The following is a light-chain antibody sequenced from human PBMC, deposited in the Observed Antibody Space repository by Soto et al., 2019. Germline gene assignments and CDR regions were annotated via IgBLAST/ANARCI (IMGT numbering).Light chain of an antibody. CDR3: QQYSIWRT. J-gene: IGKJ1*01. V-gene: IGKV3-15*01. Sequence: EIVMTQSPATLSLSPGERATLSCRASQSVSSNLAWYQQKPGQAPRLLIYGASTRATGIPARFSGSGSGTEFTLTISRLQSEDFAVYYCQQYSIWRTFGQGTKVDIK. CDR2: GAS. CDR1: QSVSSN.